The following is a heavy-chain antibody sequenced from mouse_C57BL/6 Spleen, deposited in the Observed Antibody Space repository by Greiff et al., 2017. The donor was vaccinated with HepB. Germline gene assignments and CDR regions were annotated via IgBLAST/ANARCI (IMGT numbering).Heavy chain of an antibody. V-gene: IGHV3-6*01. CDR1: GYSITSGYY. J-gene: IGHJ1*03. CDR3: ARAGTTVVADWYFDV. D-gene: IGHD1-1*01. Sequence: EVQLQESGPGLVKPSQSLSLTCSVTGYSITSGYYWNWIRQFPGNKLEWMGYISYDGSNNYNPSLKNRISITRDTSKNQFFLKLNSVTTEDTATYYCARAGTTVVADWYFDVWGTGTTVTVSS. CDR2: ISYDGSN.